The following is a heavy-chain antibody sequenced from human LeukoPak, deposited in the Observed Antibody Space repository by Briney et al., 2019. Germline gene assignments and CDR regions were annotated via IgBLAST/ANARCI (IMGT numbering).Heavy chain of an antibody. CDR2: VSGSGGST. J-gene: IGHJ4*02. CDR3: AKSSYYDSSGYYREYYFDY. CDR1: GFTFSSYA. D-gene: IGHD3-22*01. V-gene: IGHV3-23*01. Sequence: PGGSLRLSCAASGFTFSSYAMSWVRQAPGKGLEWVSSVSGSGGSTYYADSVKGRFTISRDDSKSTLFLQMNSLRAEDTAVYYRAKSSYYDSSGYYREYYFDYWGQGTLVTVSS.